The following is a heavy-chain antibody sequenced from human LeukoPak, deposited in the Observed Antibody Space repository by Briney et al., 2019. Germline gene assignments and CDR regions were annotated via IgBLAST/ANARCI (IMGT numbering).Heavy chain of an antibody. CDR2: ISYDGSNK. CDR3: ARDRGYSGYDHYYSMDV. Sequence: GRSLRLSCAVSGFTFSSYAMHWVRQAPGKGLEWVAVISYDGSNKYYADSVKGRFTISRDNSKNTLYLQMNSLRAEDTAVYYCARDRGYSGYDHYYSMDVWGQGTTVTVSS. D-gene: IGHD5-12*01. J-gene: IGHJ6*02. V-gene: IGHV3-30*04. CDR1: GFTFSSYA.